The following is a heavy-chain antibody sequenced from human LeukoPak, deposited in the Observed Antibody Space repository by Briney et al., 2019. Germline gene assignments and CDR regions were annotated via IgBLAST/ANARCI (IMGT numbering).Heavy chain of an antibody. Sequence: PARPLRLSCAASGFTFSSYGMHWVRQAPGKGLEWVAVISYDGSNKYYADSVKGRFTISRDNSKNTLYLQMNSLRAEDTAVYYCAKGSGVNYYYYGMDVWGQGTTVSVSS. CDR2: ISYDGSNK. J-gene: IGHJ6*02. CDR1: GFTFSSYG. CDR3: AKGSGVNYYYYGMDV. V-gene: IGHV3-30*18. D-gene: IGHD6-25*01.